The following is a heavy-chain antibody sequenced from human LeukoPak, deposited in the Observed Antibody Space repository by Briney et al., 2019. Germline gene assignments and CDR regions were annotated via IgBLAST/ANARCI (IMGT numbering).Heavy chain of an antibody. CDR1: GFTFGSYA. J-gene: IGHJ5*02. Sequence: PGGSLRLSCAASGFTFGSYAMTWVRQAPGKGLEWVSGISGSVNSTYYADSVKGRFTISRDNAKNSLYLQMNSLRAEDTAVYYCARDDRVLRFLEWSHPTPAWFDPWGQGTLVTVSS. V-gene: IGHV3-23*01. CDR2: ISGSVNST. CDR3: ARDDRVLRFLEWSHPTPAWFDP. D-gene: IGHD3-3*01.